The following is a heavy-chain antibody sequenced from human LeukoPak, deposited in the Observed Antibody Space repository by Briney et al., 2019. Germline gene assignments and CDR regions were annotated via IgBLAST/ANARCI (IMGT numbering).Heavy chain of an antibody. D-gene: IGHD2-2*01. CDR3: ARSPRRYQLLSFDY. V-gene: IGHV4-59*01. CDR1: GGSISSYY. Sequence: SETLSLTCTVSGGSISSYYWSWTRQPPGKGLEWIGYIYYSGSTNYNPSLKSRVTISVDTSKNQFSLKLSSVTAADTAVYYCARSPRRYQLLSFDYWGQGTLVTVSS. CDR2: IYYSGST. J-gene: IGHJ4*02.